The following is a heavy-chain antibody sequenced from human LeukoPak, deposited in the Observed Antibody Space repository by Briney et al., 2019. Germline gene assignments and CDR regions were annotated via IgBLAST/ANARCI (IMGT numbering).Heavy chain of an antibody. CDR3: ATAPPGLTGYFDL. CDR1: GYTLTELS. J-gene: IGHJ2*01. Sequence: ASVKVSCKVSGYTLTELSMHWVRQAPVKGLQWMGGFDPEDGETIYAQKFQGRVTMTEDTSTDTAYMELSSLRSEDTAVYYCATAPPGLTGYFDLWGRGTLVTVSS. D-gene: IGHD1-14*01. CDR2: FDPEDGET. V-gene: IGHV1-24*01.